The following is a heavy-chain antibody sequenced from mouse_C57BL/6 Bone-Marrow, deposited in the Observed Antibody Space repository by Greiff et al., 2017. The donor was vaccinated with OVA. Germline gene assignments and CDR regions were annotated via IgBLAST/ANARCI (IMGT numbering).Heavy chain of an antibody. CDR2: ISYDGSN. CDR3: ARGWLRRGDYAMDY. Sequence: ESGPGLVKPSQSLSLTCSVTGYSITSGYYWNWIRQFPGNKLEWMGYISYDGSNNYNPSLKNRISITRDTSKNQFFLKLNSVTTEDTATYYCARGWLRRGDYAMDYWGQGTSVTVSS. V-gene: IGHV3-6*01. CDR1: GYSITSGYY. D-gene: IGHD2-2*01. J-gene: IGHJ4*01.